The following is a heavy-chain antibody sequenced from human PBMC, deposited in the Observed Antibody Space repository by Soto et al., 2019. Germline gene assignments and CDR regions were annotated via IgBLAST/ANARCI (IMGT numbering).Heavy chain of an antibody. CDR1: GGTFISYA. CDR2: IIPIFGTA. Sequence: QVQLVQSGAEVKKPGSSVKVSCKASGGTFISYAISWVRQAPGQGLEWMGGIIPIFGTANYAQKFQGRVTITADESTSTAYMELSSLRSEDTAVYYCARGWSGSYWGYYYYGMDVWGQGTTVTVSS. V-gene: IGHV1-69*01. CDR3: ARGWSGSYWGYYYYGMDV. D-gene: IGHD1-26*01. J-gene: IGHJ6*02.